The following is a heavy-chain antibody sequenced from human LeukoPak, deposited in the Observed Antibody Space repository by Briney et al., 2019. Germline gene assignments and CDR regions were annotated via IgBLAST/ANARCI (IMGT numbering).Heavy chain of an antibody. Sequence: GGSLRLSCAASGLTLSTYSMNWVRQAPGKGLEWVSYISSSGNTIYYADSVKGRFTISRDNAKNSLFLQMNSLRAEDTAVYYCARRRDFDYWGQGTLVAVSS. CDR2: ISSSGNTI. D-gene: IGHD6-6*01. CDR3: ARRRDFDY. CDR1: GLTLSTYS. V-gene: IGHV3-48*04. J-gene: IGHJ4*02.